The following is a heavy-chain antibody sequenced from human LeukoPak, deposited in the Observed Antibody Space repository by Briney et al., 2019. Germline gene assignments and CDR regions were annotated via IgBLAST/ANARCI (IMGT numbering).Heavy chain of an antibody. V-gene: IGHV4-61*02. CDR2: VYISGGT. CDR3: ARTYDGSGYIFHY. Sequence: ASETLSLTCTVSGDSISSGSYYWSWVRQTAGKGLEWIGRVYISGGTICNPSLKSRATISIDTSKKQLSLKLRSVTAADTAVYYCARTYDGSGYIFHYWGQGTLVTVSS. D-gene: IGHD3-22*01. CDR1: GDSISSGSYY. J-gene: IGHJ4*02.